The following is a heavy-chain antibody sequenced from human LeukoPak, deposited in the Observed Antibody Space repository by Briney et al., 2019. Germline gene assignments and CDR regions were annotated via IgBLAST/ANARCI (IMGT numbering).Heavy chain of an antibody. CDR1: GFTFSSYA. Sequence: GRSLRLSCAASGFTFSSYAMHWVRQAPGKGLEWVAVISYDGSNKYYADSVKGRFTISGDNSKNTLYLQMNSLRAEDTAVYYCARVYVAGAYYYDSSGYFTSSPIWGQGTMVTVSS. CDR3: ARVYVAGAYYYDSSGYFTSSPI. D-gene: IGHD3-22*01. CDR2: ISYDGSNK. V-gene: IGHV3-30-3*01. J-gene: IGHJ3*02.